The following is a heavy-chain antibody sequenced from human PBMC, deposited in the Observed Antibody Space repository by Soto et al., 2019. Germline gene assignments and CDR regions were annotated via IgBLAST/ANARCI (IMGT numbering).Heavy chain of an antibody. CDR1: GGTFSSYA. D-gene: IGHD3-22*01. V-gene: IGHV1-69*12. J-gene: IGHJ6*02. CDR3: ARESVDYYDSSGREYYYYGMDV. CDR2: MIPIFGTA. Sequence: QVQLVQSGAEVKKPGSSVKVSCKASGGTFSSYAISWVRQAPGQGLEWMGGMIPIFGTANYAQMFQGRVTITADESTSTAYMELSSLRSEDTAVYYCARESVDYYDSSGREYYYYGMDVWGLGTTVTVSS.